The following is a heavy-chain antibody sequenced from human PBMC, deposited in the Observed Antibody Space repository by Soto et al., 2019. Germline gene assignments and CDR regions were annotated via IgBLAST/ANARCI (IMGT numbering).Heavy chain of an antibody. D-gene: IGHD2-2*01. CDR2: LNGNGAHT. V-gene: IGHV3-23*01. CDR3: ARLHTLVVPAALILAT. CDR1: GFSFEKHA. Sequence: EEQLLESGGDLVRPGGSLKLSCEGSGFSFEKHAMSWVRQAPGKGLEWVAGLNGNGAHTYYAPPVRGRFTISRDNSKNAVFQQMNGLRADDTGVYSCARLHTLVVPAALILATWGQGTRVTVSS. J-gene: IGHJ1*01.